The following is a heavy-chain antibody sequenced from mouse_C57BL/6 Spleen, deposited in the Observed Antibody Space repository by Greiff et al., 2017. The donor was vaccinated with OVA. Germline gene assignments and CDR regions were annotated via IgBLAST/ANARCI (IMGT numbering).Heavy chain of an antibody. Sequence: QVHVKQPGAELVKPGASVKMSCKASGYTFTSYWITWVKQRPGQGLEWIGDIYPGSGSTNYNEKFKSKATLTVDTSSSTAYMQLSSLTSEDSAVYYCARRGPGRAMDYWGQGTSVTVSS. CDR3: ARRGPGRAMDY. CDR1: GYTFTSYW. CDR2: IYPGSGST. V-gene: IGHV1-55*01. J-gene: IGHJ4*01.